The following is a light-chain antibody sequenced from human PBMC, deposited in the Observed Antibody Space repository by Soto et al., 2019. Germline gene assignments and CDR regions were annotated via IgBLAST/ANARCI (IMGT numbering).Light chain of an antibody. CDR2: GAS. J-gene: IGKJ1*01. V-gene: IGKV3-20*01. CDR1: QSVSSTY. CDR3: QQYGSSPGT. Sequence: EVGLTQSPGTLSLSPGERATLSCRASQSVSSTYLAWYQQKPGQAPRLLIYGASSRATGIPDRFSGSESGTDFTLTISRLEPEDFAVYYCQQYGSSPGTFGQGTKVDIK.